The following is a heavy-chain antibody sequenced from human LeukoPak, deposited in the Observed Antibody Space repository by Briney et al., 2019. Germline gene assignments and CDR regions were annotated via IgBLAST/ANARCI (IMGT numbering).Heavy chain of an antibody. D-gene: IGHD1-1*01. V-gene: IGHV1-2*02. CDR2: INPNSGGT. Sequence: ASVKVSCKASGGTFSSHFISWVRQAPGQGLEWMGWINPNSGGTNYAQKFQGRVTMTRDTSISTAYMELSRLRSDDTAVYYCASLNWNYSYYYMDVWGKGTTVTVSS. J-gene: IGHJ6*03. CDR3: ASLNWNYSYYYMDV. CDR1: GGTFSSHF.